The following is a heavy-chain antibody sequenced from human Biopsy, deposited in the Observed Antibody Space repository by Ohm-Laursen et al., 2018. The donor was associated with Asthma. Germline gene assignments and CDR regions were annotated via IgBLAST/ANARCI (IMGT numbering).Heavy chain of an antibody. Sequence: ASVKASSKASGYTFIHFAIHWVRQAPGQRLEWMGWINAGDGNTKYSQKFQGRVTITRDTSASTAYMDLRSLRSEDTAMYYCARTYYDFLTGQVNDAFALWGQGTMVTVSS. D-gene: IGHD3-9*01. CDR2: INAGDGNT. V-gene: IGHV1-3*01. CDR1: GYTFIHFA. CDR3: ARTYYDFLTGQVNDAFAL. J-gene: IGHJ3*01.